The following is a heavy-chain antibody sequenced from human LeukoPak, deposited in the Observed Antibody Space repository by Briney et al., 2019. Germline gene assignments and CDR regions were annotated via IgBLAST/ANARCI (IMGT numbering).Heavy chain of an antibody. D-gene: IGHD4-11*01. CDR3: AKDRYSNYGNWFDP. V-gene: IGHV3-23*01. CDR1: GFTFSNYA. J-gene: IGHJ5*02. Sequence: KSGGSLRLSCAASGFTFSNYAMNWVRQAPGKGLEWVSGISGSGGRTYYADSVKGRFTISRDNSKNTLYLQMISLRAEDTAVYYCAKDRYSNYGNWFDPWGRGTLVTVFS. CDR2: ISGSGGRT.